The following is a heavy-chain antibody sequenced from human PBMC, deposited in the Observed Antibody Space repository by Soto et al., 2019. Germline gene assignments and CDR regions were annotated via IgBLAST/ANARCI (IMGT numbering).Heavy chain of an antibody. J-gene: IGHJ4*02. D-gene: IGHD3-22*01. CDR1: GFTLSSYA. CDR3: AKSRTSFYYDSSGYYPFGS. CDR2: ISGSDGST. V-gene: IGHV3-23*01. Sequence: PGGSLRLSCAASGFTLSSYAMSWVRQAPGKGLEWVSGISGSDGSTYYADSVKGRFTISRDISKNTLYLQMNSLRAEDTAVYYCAKSRTSFYYDSSGYYPFGSWGQGTLVTVSS.